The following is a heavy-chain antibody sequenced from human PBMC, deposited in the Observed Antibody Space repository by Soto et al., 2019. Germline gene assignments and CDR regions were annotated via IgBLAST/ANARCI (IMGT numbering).Heavy chain of an antibody. D-gene: IGHD2-21*02. CDR2: ISYDGSNK. CDR3: ARVGHGGNSGGGFDY. CDR1: GFTFSSYA. Sequence: QVQLVESGGGVVQTGRSLRLSCAASGFTFSSYAMHWVRKAPGKGLEWVAVISYDGSNKYYADSVKGRFTISRDNSKNTLYLQMNSRRAEHTAVYYCARVGHGGNSGGGFDYWGQGTLVTVSS. J-gene: IGHJ4*02. V-gene: IGHV3-30-3*01.